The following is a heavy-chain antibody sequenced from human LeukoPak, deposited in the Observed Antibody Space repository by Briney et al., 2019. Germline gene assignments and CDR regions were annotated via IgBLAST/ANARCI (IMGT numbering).Heavy chain of an antibody. CDR2: ISYDGSNK. CDR3: ARMTEYSLDP. D-gene: IGHD2-21*01. V-gene: IGHV3-30*03. Sequence: GGSLRLSCAASGFTFSSYGMHWVRQAPGKGLEWVAVISYDGSNKYYADSVKGRFTISRDNSKNSLNLQLNSLRAEDTAVYFCARMTEYSLDPWGQGTLVTVSS. CDR1: GFTFSSYG. J-gene: IGHJ5*02.